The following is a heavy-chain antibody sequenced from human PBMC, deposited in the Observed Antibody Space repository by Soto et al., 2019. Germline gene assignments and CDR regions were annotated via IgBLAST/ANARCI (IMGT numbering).Heavy chain of an antibody. Sequence: SVKVSFKASGGTFISYAISWVRPAPGQGLEWMGGIMPIFGTANDAQKFKSRVTMARYTSISTAYMELSRLRSDDTAVYYCARTFWSGYFHFDYWGQGTLVTVSS. CDR1: GGTFISYA. J-gene: IGHJ4*02. CDR3: ARTFWSGYFHFDY. CDR2: IMPIFGTA. V-gene: IGHV1-69*05. D-gene: IGHD3-3*01.